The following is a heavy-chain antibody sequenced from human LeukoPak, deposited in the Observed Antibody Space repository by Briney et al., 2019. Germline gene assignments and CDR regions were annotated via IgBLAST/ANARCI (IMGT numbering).Heavy chain of an antibody. V-gene: IGHV1-69*06. CDR2: IIPIFGTA. D-gene: IGHD3-9*01. J-gene: IGHJ5*02. CDR3: ARGEYYDILTGYLDWFDP. Sequence: ASVKVSCKASGYTFTSYGISWVRQAPGQGLEWMGGIIPIFGTANYAQKFQGRVTITADKSTSTAYMELSSLRSEDTAVYYCARGEYYDILTGYLDWFDPWGQGTLVTVSS. CDR1: GYTFTSYG.